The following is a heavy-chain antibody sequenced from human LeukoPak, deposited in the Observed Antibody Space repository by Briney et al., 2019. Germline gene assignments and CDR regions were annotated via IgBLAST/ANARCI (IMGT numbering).Heavy chain of an antibody. D-gene: IGHD6-13*01. Sequence: GGSLRLSCAASGFTFSNAWMTWVRQAPGKGLEWVGRIKSKTDGGTTDYAEPVKGRFTVSRDDSKNTLYLQMNTLKTEDTAVYYCILASAGPAYWGQGTLVTVSS. CDR1: GFTFSNAW. J-gene: IGHJ4*02. CDR2: IKSKTDGGTT. V-gene: IGHV3-15*01. CDR3: ILASAGPAY.